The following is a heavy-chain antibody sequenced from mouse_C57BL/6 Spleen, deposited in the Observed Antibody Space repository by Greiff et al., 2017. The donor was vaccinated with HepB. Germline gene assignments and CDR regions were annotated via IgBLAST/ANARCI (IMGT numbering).Heavy chain of an antibody. Sequence: EVQRVESGGDLVKPGGSLKLSCAASGFTFSSYGMSWVRQTPDKRLEWVATISSGGSYTYYPDSVKGRFTISRDNAKNTLYLQMSSLKSEDTAMYYCARRDNWGVFAYWGQGTLVTVSA. D-gene: IGHD4-1*01. CDR3: ARRDNWGVFAY. J-gene: IGHJ3*01. V-gene: IGHV5-6*01. CDR1: GFTFSSYG. CDR2: ISSGGSYT.